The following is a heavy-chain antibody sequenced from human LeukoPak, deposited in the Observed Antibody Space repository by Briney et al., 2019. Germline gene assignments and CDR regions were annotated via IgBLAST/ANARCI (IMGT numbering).Heavy chain of an antibody. CDR1: GFTFSSYW. CDR2: IKQDGSEK. CDR3: ARAIPRSGSYTAFDY. V-gene: IGHV3-7*01. J-gene: IGHJ4*02. Sequence: GGSLRLSCAASGFTFSSYWMSWVRQAPGKGLEWVANIKQDGSEKYYVDSVRGRFTISRDNAKNSLYLQMNSLRAEDTAVYYCARAIPRSGSYTAFDYWGQGTLVTVSS. D-gene: IGHD3-10*01.